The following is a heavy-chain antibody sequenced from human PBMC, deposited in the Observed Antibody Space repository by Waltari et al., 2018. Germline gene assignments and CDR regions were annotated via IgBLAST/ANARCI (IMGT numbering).Heavy chain of an antibody. CDR2: IYYSGTA. V-gene: IGHV4-38-2*02. J-gene: IGHJ5*02. Sequence: QVQLQESGPGLVKSSEPLSLTCSVSGDSLSRGYYWGWIRQTPGEGLDWIGSIYYSGTAYYNPSLNSRVTISLDMSKNDISLKLSSVTAADTAVYYCARGIQGRFDPWGQGTLVTVAS. CDR1: GDSLSRGYY. CDR3: ARGIQGRFDP.